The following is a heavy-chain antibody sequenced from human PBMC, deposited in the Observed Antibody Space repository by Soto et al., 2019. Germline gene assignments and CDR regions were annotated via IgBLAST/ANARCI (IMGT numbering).Heavy chain of an antibody. Sequence: ETLSLTCTVSGDSVGSSAAMYWAWIRQPPGKELEFIGKIYRSGSTLLNSALQIRVTLSMEPSKNQISLNLRSVTAGDTALYFCARAHESGAYHGMSVWGPGITVTVSS. CDR3: ARAHESGAYHGMSV. V-gene: IGHV4-38-2*02. D-gene: IGHD3-16*01. J-gene: IGHJ6*02. CDR1: GDSVGSSAAMY. CDR2: IYRSGST.